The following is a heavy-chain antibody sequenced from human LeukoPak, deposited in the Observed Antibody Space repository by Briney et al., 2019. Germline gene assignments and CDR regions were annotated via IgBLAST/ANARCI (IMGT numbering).Heavy chain of an antibody. J-gene: IGHJ4*02. CDR2: MNPNSGNT. D-gene: IGHD6-13*01. CDR3: ARESAGIAAAGTVDY. CDR1: GYTFTSYD. V-gene: IGHV1-8*01. Sequence: ASVKVSCKASGYTFTSYDINWVRQATGQGLECMGWMNPNSGNTGYAQKFQGRVTMTRNTSISTAYMELSSLRSEDTAVYYCARESAGIAAAGTVDYWGQGTLVTVSS.